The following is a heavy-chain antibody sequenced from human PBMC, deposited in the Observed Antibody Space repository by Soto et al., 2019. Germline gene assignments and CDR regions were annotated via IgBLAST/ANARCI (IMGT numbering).Heavy chain of an antibody. Sequence: PSETLSLTCTVSGGSISSYYWSWIRQPPGKGREWIGYIYYSGSTNYNPSLKSRVTISVDTSKNQFSLKLSSVTAADTAVYYCARSQTTVTSHDYRGQGTLVTVSS. D-gene: IGHD4-17*01. J-gene: IGHJ4*02. CDR3: ARSQTTVTSHDY. CDR2: IYYSGST. CDR1: GGSISSYY. V-gene: IGHV4-59*12.